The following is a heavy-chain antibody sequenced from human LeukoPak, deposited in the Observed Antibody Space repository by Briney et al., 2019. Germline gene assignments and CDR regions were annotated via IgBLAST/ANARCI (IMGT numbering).Heavy chain of an antibody. Sequence: SETLSLTCTVSGGSISSHYWSWIRQPPGKGLEWIGYIYHSGSTNYNPSLKSRVTISLDTSKNQFSLKLTSVTAADTAVYYCARDPRYTSVDSSGYYYGWFDPWGQGTLVTVSS. J-gene: IGHJ5*02. CDR3: ARDPRYTSVDSSGYYYGWFDP. CDR2: IYHSGST. D-gene: IGHD3-22*01. CDR1: GGSISSHY. V-gene: IGHV4-59*11.